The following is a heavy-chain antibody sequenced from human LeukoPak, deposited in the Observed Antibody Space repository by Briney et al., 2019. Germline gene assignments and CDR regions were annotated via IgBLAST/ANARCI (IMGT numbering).Heavy chain of an antibody. Sequence: AGGSLRLPCAASGFMFSDYAMSWVRQIPGKAPEWVATIGHIRDQNTYYADSVKGRFTISRDNSENVVYLQMDRLRAEDGAIYFCSKDRRRYYFSSSGYFFDSWGQGSLDTVSS. D-gene: IGHD3-22*01. V-gene: IGHV3-23*01. J-gene: IGHJ5*01. CDR1: GFMFSDYA. CDR2: IGHIRDQNT. CDR3: SKDRRRYYFSSSGYFFDS.